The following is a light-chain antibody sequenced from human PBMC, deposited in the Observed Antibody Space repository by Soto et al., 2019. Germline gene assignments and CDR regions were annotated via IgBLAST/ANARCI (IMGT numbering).Light chain of an antibody. CDR1: SSNIGAGYD. CDR3: QSYDSSLGAYV. CDR2: GNS. Sequence: QSVLTQPPSVSGAPGQRVTISCTGSSSNIGAGYDVHWYQQLPGTAPKLLVYGNSNRPSGVPDRFSGSKSGTSASLAITGLQADDEADYYCQSYDSSLGAYVFGTGTKVTVL. J-gene: IGLJ1*01. V-gene: IGLV1-40*01.